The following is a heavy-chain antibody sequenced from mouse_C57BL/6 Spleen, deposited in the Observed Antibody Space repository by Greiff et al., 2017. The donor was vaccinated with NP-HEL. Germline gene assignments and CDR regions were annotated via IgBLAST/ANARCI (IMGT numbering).Heavy chain of an antibody. CDR1: GFTFSSYT. Sequence: EVHLVESGGGLVKPGGSLKLSCAASGFTFSSYTMSWVRQTPEKRLEWVATISGGGGNTYYPDSVKGRFTISRDNAKNTLYLQMSSLRSEDTALYYCARHGVGYAMDYWGQGTSVTVSS. J-gene: IGHJ4*01. CDR2: ISGGGGNT. CDR3: ARHGVGYAMDY. V-gene: IGHV5-9*01.